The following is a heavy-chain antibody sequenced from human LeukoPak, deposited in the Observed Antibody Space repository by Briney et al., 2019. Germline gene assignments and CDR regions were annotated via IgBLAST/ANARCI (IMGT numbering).Heavy chain of an antibody. V-gene: IGHV4-34*01. CDR1: GDSISSYY. CDR2: INHSGST. J-gene: IGHJ5*02. CDR3: ARGTRGSNWFDP. Sequence: SETLSLTCTVSGDSISSYYWSWIRQPPGKGLEWIGEINHSGSTNYNPSLKSRVTISVDTSKNQFSLKLSSVTAADTAVYYCARGTRGSNWFDPWGQGTLVTVSS.